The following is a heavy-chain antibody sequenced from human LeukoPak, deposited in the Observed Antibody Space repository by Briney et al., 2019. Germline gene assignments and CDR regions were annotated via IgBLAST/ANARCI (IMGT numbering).Heavy chain of an antibody. D-gene: IGHD5-12*01. V-gene: IGHV3-74*01. J-gene: IGHJ4*02. CDR3: VRVATVADY. CDR1: GFSFGTYW. CDR2: INTAGSTT. Sequence: PGGSLRLSCVASGFSFGTYWMHWVRQAPGKGLVWVSRINTAGSTTTYADSVKGRFTISRDNAKNTLYLQMNSLRAEDTAVYYCVRVATVADYWGQGTLVTVSS.